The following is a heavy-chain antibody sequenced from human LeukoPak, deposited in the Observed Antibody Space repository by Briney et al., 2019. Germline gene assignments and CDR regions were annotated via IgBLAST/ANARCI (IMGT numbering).Heavy chain of an antibody. CDR2: IYYSEST. D-gene: IGHD6-13*01. Sequence: TLSSYVMHWVRPAPGKGVDGIGSIYYSESTYYNPSLKSRVTISVDTSKNQFSLKLSSVTAADTAVYYCARSEQQYLGYWGQGTLVTVSS. J-gene: IGHJ4*02. CDR3: ARSEQQYLGY. CDR1: TLSSYV. V-gene: IGHV4-39*01.